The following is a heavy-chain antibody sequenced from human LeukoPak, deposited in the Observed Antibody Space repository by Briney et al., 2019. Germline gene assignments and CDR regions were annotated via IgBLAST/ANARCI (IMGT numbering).Heavy chain of an antibody. CDR3: ARLSYYYASGSYSSVDV. D-gene: IGHD3-10*01. V-gene: IGHV3-53*01. CDR2: IYSGGST. Sequence: PGGSLRLSCAASGFTVSSNYMSWVRQAPGKGLEWVSVIYSGGSTYYADSVKGRFTISRDNPKNTLYLQMNTLRAEDTAVYYCARLSYYYASGSYSSVDVWGQGTTVTVSS. J-gene: IGHJ6*02. CDR1: GFTVSSNY.